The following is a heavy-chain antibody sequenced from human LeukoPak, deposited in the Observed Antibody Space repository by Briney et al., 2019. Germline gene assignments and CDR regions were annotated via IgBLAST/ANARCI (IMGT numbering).Heavy chain of an antibody. J-gene: IGHJ4*02. CDR2: ISSSRNYI. CDR1: GFTFSSYS. V-gene: IGHV3-21*01. CDR3: ARWGRWLHRYYFDY. Sequence: AGGSLRLSCAASGFTFSSYSMNWVRQAPGKGLEWVSSISSSRNYIYYADSVKGRFTISRDNAKNSLYLQMNSLRAEDTAVYYCARWGRWLHRYYFDYWGQGTLVTVSS. D-gene: IGHD5-24*01.